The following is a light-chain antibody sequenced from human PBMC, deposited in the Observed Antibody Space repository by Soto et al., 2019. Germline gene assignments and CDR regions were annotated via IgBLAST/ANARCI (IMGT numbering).Light chain of an antibody. V-gene: IGLV1-40*01. CDR3: QSYDSSLSGFYV. CDR1: SSNIGAGYD. J-gene: IGLJ1*01. CDR2: ANS. Sequence: QSVLTQPPSVSGAPGQRVTISRTGSSSNIGAGYDVDWYQQLPGRAPKLLIYANSNRPSGVPDRFSGSRSGTSASLAITGLQAEDEADYSCQSYDSSLSGFYVFGTGTKVTVL.